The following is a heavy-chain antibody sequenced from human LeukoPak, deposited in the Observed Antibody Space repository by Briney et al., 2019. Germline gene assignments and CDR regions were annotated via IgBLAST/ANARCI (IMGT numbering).Heavy chain of an antibody. CDR1: GGSISSGGYS. CDR2: IYYSGST. Sequence: PSETLSLTCAVSGGSISSGGYSWSWIRQHPGKGLEWIGYIYYSGSTYYNPSLKSRVTISVDTSKNQFSLKLSSVTAADTAVYYCARDYESNYSFDYWGQGTLVTVSS. D-gene: IGHD4-11*01. V-gene: IGHV4-31*11. J-gene: IGHJ4*02. CDR3: ARDYESNYSFDY.